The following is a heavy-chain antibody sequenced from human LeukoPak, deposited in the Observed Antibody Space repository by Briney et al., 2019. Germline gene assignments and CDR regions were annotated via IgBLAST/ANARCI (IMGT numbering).Heavy chain of an antibody. Sequence: GASVKVSCKASGYTFTSYGISWVRQAPGQGLEWMGWISAYNGNTNYAQKLQGRVTMTTDTSTSTAYMELRSLRSDDTAVYYCAGYIHGYCSGGSCYSVRRLDAFDIWGQGTMVTVSS. CDR3: AGYIHGYCSGGSCYSVRRLDAFDI. V-gene: IGHV1-18*01. CDR2: ISAYNGNT. CDR1: GYTFTSYG. D-gene: IGHD2-15*01. J-gene: IGHJ3*02.